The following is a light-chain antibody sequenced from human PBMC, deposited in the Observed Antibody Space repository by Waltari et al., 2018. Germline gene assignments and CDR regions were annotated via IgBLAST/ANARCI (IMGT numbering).Light chain of an antibody. CDR1: QSISSW. J-gene: IGKJ1*01. CDR2: EAS. Sequence: DIQMTQSPSTLSASVGDRVTITFRASQSISSWLAWYQQKPGKAPKLLIHEASSLESGVPSRFSGSGSGTEFTLTISSLQPDDFATYYCQQYNTYWTFGQGTKVEIK. V-gene: IGKV1-5*03. CDR3: QQYNTYWT.